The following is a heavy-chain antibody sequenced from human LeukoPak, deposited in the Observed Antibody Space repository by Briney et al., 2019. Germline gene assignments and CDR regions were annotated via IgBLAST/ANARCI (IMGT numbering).Heavy chain of an antibody. Sequence: GGSLRLSCAASGFTSNNYAMSWFRQTPGKGLEWVSAISGSGDRTYYAESVKGRFSISRDNSKNTLYLQMHSLRAEDTAVYYCGKRELWHGSGEDAWGQGTTVTVSS. J-gene: IGHJ6*02. CDR1: GFTSNNYA. CDR3: GKRELWHGSGEDA. D-gene: IGHD3-10*01. CDR2: ISGSGDRT. V-gene: IGHV3-23*01.